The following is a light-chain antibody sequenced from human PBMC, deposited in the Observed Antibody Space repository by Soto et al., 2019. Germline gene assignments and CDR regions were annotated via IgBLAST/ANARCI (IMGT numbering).Light chain of an antibody. Sequence: QSVLTQPPSASGTPGQRVTISCSGSSSNIGSNTVNWYQQLPGTAPKLLIYSNNQRPSGVPDRFSGSKSCTSASLAISGLQSEDEADYYCAAWDDSLIGSNWVFGGGTQLTVL. CDR1: SSNIGSNT. CDR2: SNN. CDR3: AAWDDSLIGSNWV. V-gene: IGLV1-44*01. J-gene: IGLJ3*02.